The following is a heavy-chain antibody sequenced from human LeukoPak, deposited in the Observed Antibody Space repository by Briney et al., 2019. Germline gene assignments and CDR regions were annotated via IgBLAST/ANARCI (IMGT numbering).Heavy chain of an antibody. CDR1: GFTVSSNY. V-gene: IGHV3-66*01. D-gene: IGHD5-18*01. CDR3: ARAEGYSYGYYWFDP. CDR2: IYSGGST. Sequence: GGSLRLSCAASGFTVSSNYMSWVRQAPGKGLEWVSVIYSGGSTYYADSVKGRFTISRDNSKNTLYLQMNSLRAEDTAVYYCARAEGYSYGYYWFDPWGQGTLVTVSS. J-gene: IGHJ5*02.